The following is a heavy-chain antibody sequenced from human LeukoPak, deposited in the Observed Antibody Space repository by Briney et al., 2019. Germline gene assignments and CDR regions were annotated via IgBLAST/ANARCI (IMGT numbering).Heavy chain of an antibody. CDR2: IYYSGST. CDR3: ARLKYYYDSSGYRAEYFQH. V-gene: IGHV4-59*01. D-gene: IGHD3-22*01. J-gene: IGHJ1*01. CDR1: GSSISSYY. Sequence: SETLSLTCSVSGSSISSYYWSWIRQPPGKGLEWIGYIYYSGSTNYNPSLKSRVTISVDTSKNQLSLKLSSVTAADTAVYYCARLKYYYDSSGYRAEYFQHWGQGTLVTASS.